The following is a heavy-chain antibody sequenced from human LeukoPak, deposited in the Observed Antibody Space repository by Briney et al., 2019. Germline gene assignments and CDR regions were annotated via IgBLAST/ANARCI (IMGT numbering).Heavy chain of an antibody. CDR3: ARVRYSYGYVLAFDI. J-gene: IGHJ3*02. CDR2: IYYSGST. CDR1: GGSISSYY. D-gene: IGHD5-18*01. Sequence: PSETLSLTCTVSGGSISSYYWSWIRQPPGKGLEWIGYIYYSGSTNYNPSLKSRVTISVDTSKNQFSLKLSSVTAADTAVYYCARVRYSYGYVLAFDIWGQGTMVTVSS. V-gene: IGHV4-59*01.